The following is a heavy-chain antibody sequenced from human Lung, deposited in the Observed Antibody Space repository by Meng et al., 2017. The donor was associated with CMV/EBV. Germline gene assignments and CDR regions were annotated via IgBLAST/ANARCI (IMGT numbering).Heavy chain of an antibody. CDR3: ASGTPGRSYCDY. D-gene: IGHD2-15*01. CDR2: FVNYVDT. J-gene: IGHJ4*02. Sequence: QVHLLQPGPEVKRTGASVRVSCKASGYTFGSYGICWVRQAPGQGLEWMGWFVNYVDTYPAPKFQGRVTMTTDTHTNTAFMELRSLTSDDTAVYYCASGTPGRSYCDYWGQGTLVTVSS. V-gene: IGHV1-18*01. CDR1: GYTFGSYG.